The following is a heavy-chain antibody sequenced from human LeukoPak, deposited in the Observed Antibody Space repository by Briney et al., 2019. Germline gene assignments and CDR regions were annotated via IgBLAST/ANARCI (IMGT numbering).Heavy chain of an antibody. Sequence: GGSLRLSCAASGFTFSSYWMSWVRQAPGKGLEWVANIKQDGSEKYYVDSVKGRFTISRDNAKNSLYLQMNSLRAEDTAVYHCARDKNMYSSSWNNWFDPWGQGTLVTVSS. CDR3: ARDKNMYSSSWNNWFDP. CDR1: GFTFSSYW. V-gene: IGHV3-7*01. D-gene: IGHD6-13*01. J-gene: IGHJ5*02. CDR2: IKQDGSEK.